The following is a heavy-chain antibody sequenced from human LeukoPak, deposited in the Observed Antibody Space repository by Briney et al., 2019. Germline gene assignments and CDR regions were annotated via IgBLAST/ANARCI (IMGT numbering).Heavy chain of an antibody. CDR2: ISYDGSNK. Sequence: GGSLRLSCAASGFTFSSYAMHWVRQAPGKGLEWVAVISYDGSNKYYADSVKGRFTISRDNSKNTLYLQMNSLRAEDTAVYYCARDDSPRYRSGYWGQGTLVTVSS. CDR3: ARDDSPRYRSGY. J-gene: IGHJ4*02. CDR1: GFTFSSYA. D-gene: IGHD5-18*01. V-gene: IGHV3-30-3*01.